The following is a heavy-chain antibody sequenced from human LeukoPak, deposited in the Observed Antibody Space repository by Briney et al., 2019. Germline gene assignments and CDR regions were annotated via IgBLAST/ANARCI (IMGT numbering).Heavy chain of an antibody. J-gene: IGHJ6*02. D-gene: IGHD3-22*01. CDR3: ARGASYDSSGYYYYYYYGMDV. V-gene: IGHV4-34*01. Sequence: PSETLSLTCAVYGGSFSGYYWSWIRRPPGKGLEWIGEINHSGSTNYNPSLKSRVTISVDTSKNQFSLKLSSVTAADTAVYYCARGASYDSSGYYYYYYYGMDVWGQGTTVTVSS. CDR2: INHSGST. CDR1: GGSFSGYY.